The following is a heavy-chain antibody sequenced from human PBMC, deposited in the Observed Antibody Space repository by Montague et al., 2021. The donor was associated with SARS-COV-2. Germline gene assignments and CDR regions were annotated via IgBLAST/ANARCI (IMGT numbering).Heavy chain of an antibody. J-gene: IGHJ4*02. Sequence: SETLSLTCSVSSGSIISSGYYWGWIRQPPGKELEWIGNIYYSGTTYYNPSLKSRGTISVDTSKNHLSLRLSSVTAADTAVYFCARGMIRGVTTSFDYWGQGSQVTVSS. CDR3: ARGMIRGVTTSFDY. CDR1: SGSIISSGYY. V-gene: IGHV4-39*02. CDR2: IYYSGTT. D-gene: IGHD3-10*01.